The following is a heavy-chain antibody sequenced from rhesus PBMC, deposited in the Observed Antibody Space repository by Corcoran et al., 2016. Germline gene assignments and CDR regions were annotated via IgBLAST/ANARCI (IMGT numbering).Heavy chain of an antibody. J-gene: IGHJ4*01. CDR1: GGSVSSSNW. CDR2: ISGSSGST. V-gene: IGHV4-65*01. Sequence: QVQLQESGPGLVKPSETLSLTCAVSGGSVSSSNWWSWIRQPPGKGLEWIGYISGSSGSTYYNPSLKSRVTISTDTSKTQFSLKLSSVTAADTAVYYCARRKVLFDYWGQGVLVTVSS. CDR3: ARRKVLFDY.